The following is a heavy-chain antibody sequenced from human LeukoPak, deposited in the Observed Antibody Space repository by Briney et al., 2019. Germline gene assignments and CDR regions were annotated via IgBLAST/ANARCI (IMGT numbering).Heavy chain of an antibody. CDR2: INPSGGST. D-gene: IGHD3-22*01. CDR1: GYTFTSYY. V-gene: IGHV1-46*01. Sequence: ASVKVSCKASGYTFTSYYMHWVRQAPGQGLEWMGIINPSGGSTSYAQKFQGRVTMTRDTSTSTVYMGLSSLRSEDSPVYHCGRGAPLLDYYDSSGYPAPFDYWGQGTLVTVSS. CDR3: GRGAPLLDYYDSSGYPAPFDY. J-gene: IGHJ4*02.